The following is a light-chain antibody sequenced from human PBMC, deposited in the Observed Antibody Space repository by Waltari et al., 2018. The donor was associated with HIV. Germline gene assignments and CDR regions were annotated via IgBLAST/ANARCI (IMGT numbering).Light chain of an antibody. V-gene: IGLV2-14*01. CDR1: SSDVGGYNY. CDR3: SSYTSSSTRV. J-gene: IGLJ1*01. CDR2: EVS. Sequence: QSALTQPASVSGSPGQSITISCTGTSSDVGGYNYVSWYQQHPGKAPKLMIYEVSNRPTGVSNRVSGSKSGNTASRTISGLQAEDEADYYCSSYTSSSTRVFGTGTKVTVL.